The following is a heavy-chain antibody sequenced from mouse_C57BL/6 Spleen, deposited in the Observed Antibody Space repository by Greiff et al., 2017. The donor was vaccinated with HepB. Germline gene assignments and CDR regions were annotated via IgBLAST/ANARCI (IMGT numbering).Heavy chain of an antibody. V-gene: IGHV2-2*01. D-gene: IGHD2-1*01. Sequence: VQLQQSGPGLVQPSQSLSITCTVSGFSLTSYGVHWVRQSPGKGLEWLGVIWSGGSTDYNAAFISRLSISKDNSKSQVFFKMNRLQADDTAIYYWAREGDYGTYYFDYWGQGTTLTVSS. CDR2: IWSGGST. J-gene: IGHJ2*01. CDR1: GFSLTSYG. CDR3: AREGDYGTYYFDY.